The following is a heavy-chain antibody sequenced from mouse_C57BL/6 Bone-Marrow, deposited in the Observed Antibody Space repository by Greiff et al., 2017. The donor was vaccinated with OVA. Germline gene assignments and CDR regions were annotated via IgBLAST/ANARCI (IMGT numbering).Heavy chain of an antibody. V-gene: IGHV1-15*01. J-gene: IGHJ2*01. Sequence: VQLVESGAELVRPGASVTLSCKASGYTFTDYAMHWVKQTPVHGLEWIGAIDPETGGTAYNQKFTGKAILTADKSSSTAYMELRSLTSEDSAVYYCTRSYSNYGDFDYWGQGTTLTVSA. CDR1: GYTFTDYA. CDR3: TRSYSNYGDFDY. D-gene: IGHD2-5*01. CDR2: IDPETGGT.